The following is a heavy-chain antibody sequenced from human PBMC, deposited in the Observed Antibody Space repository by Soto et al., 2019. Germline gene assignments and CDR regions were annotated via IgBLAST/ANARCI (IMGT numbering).Heavy chain of an antibody. CDR1: GFTFSSYA. CDR3: ATSVRYYYQYYGMDV. J-gene: IGHJ6*02. V-gene: IGHV3-23*01. D-gene: IGHD3-10*02. Sequence: GGSLRLSCAASGFTFSSYAMSWVRQAPGKGLEWVSAISGSGGSTYYADSVKGRFTISRDNSKNTLYLQMNSLRAEDTAVYYCATSVRYYYQYYGMDVWGQGTTVTVSS. CDR2: ISGSGGST.